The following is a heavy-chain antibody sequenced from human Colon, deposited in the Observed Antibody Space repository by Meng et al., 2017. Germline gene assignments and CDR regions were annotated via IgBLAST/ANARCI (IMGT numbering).Heavy chain of an antibody. CDR3: ARGGLTTWSKPYYFDY. J-gene: IGHJ4*02. CDR2: INPHSGGT. V-gene: IGHV1-2*02. Sequence: ASVKVSCKASGYAFTGYYIQWVRQAPGQGLEWMGWINPHSGGTKYAQKFQDRVTMTWDTSITTVYMEVSALTSDDTAVYYCARGGLTTWSKPYYFDYWGQGTLVTVSS. D-gene: IGHD2-15*01. CDR1: GYAFTGYY.